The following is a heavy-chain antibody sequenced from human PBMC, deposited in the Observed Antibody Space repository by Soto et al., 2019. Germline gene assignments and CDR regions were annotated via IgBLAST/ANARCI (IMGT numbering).Heavy chain of an antibody. CDR1: GFNFSAYS. CDR3: ARMSSSVSPGC. V-gene: IGHV3-48*01. J-gene: IGHJ4*02. CDR2: VNRGGTTK. D-gene: IGHD3-22*01. Sequence: GGSMRLSCAASGFNFSAYSMNWVRQAPGKGLEWVSYVNRGGTTKYYAGSVRGRFTISRDNAQNSLYLQMNSLRAEDTAIYYCARMSSSVSPGCWGQGSLVTVSS.